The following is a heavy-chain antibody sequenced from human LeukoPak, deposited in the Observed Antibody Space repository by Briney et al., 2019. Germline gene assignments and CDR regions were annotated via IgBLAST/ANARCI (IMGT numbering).Heavy chain of an antibody. V-gene: IGHV3-30*02. CDR2: IRYDGSNK. D-gene: IGHD1-26*01. CDR3: AKALLLLRPYYMDV. J-gene: IGHJ6*03. Sequence: GGSLRLSCAASGFTFSSYGMHWVRQAPGKGLEWVAFIRYDGSNKYYADSVKGRFTISRDNSKNTLYLQMNSLRAEDTAVYYCAKALLLLRPYYMDVWGKGTTVTVSS. CDR1: GFTFSSYG.